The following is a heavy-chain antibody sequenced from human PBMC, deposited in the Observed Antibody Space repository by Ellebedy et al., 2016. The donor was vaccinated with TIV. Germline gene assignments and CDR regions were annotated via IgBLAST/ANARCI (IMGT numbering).Heavy chain of an antibody. J-gene: IGHJ6*02. CDR3: ARDGHYSDSSGYRYYYGMDV. D-gene: IGHD3-22*01. V-gene: IGHV3-30-3*01. CDR2: IAYDGSNK. CDR1: GFTFSSYA. Sequence: PGGSLRLSCAASGFTFSSYAMHWVRQAPGKGLEWVAVIAYDGSNKYYADSVKGRFTISRDNSKNTLYLQMNSLRAEDTAVYYCARDGHYSDSSGYRYYYGMDVWGQGTTVTVSS.